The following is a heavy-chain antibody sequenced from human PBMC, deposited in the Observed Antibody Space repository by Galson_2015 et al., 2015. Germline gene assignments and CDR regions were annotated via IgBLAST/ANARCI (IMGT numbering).Heavy chain of an antibody. CDR2: ISSSSSYI. CDR1: GFTFSSYS. D-gene: IGHD5-18*01. J-gene: IGHJ4*02. Sequence: SLRLSCAASGFTFSSYSMNWVRQAPGKGLEWVSPISSSSSYIYYADSVKGRFTISRDNAKNSLYLQMNSLRAEDTAVYYCARDPGIQLWFEYDYWGQGTLVTVSS. CDR3: ARDPGIQLWFEYDY. V-gene: IGHV3-21*01.